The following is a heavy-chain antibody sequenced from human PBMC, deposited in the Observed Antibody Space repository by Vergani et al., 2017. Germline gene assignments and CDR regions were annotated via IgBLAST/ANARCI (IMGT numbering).Heavy chain of an antibody. CDR1: GGSISSYY. CDR2: IHTNGVI. J-gene: IGHJ3*02. Sequence: QVQLQESGPGLVKPSETLSLTCTVSGGSISSYYWSWLRQPAGKRLEWIGRIHTNGVIPYNSSLNSPATISVAKSRNKISLKLTSVTATDTGIYFCARVNPYMDFDIWGQGTMITVSS. V-gene: IGHV4-4*07. CDR3: ARVNPYMDFDI. D-gene: IGHD4-11*01.